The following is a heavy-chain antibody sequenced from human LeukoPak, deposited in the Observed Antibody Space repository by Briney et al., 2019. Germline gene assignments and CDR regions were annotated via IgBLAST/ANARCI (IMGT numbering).Heavy chain of an antibody. J-gene: IGHJ4*02. D-gene: IGHD3-3*01. V-gene: IGHV2-5*02. Sequence: SGPTLVKPTQTLTLTCTFSGFSLTTSGVGVGWIRQASGEALEWLSVINWDNDKRYSPSLKTRLTITKDTSRNQVVLTMTDMDPVDTATYYCAHRLPSGSPWPFGYFDFWGQGILVTVSS. CDR1: GFSLTTSGVG. CDR3: AHRLPSGSPWPFGYFDF. CDR2: INWDNDK.